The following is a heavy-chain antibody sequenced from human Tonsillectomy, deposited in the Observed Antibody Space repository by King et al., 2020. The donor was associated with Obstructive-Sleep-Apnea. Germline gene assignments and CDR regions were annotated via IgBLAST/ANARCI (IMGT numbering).Heavy chain of an antibody. CDR2: IYPGGSDT. V-gene: IGHV5-51*01. J-gene: IGHJ6*02. CDR1: GYSFTSYW. CDR3: ARLYCSSTSCQAYYYYGMDV. D-gene: IGHD2-2*01. Sequence: QLVQSGAEVKKPGESLKISCKGSGYSFTSYWIGWVRQMPGKGLEWRGIIYPGGSDTRYSPSFQGQVTISADQSISTAYRQWSSLKASDTAMYYCARLYCSSTSCQAYYYYGMDVWGQGTTVTVSS.